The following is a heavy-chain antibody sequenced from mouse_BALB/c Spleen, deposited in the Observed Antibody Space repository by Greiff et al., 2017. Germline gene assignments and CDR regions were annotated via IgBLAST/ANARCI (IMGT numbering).Heavy chain of an antibody. CDR2: ISYSGST. CDR3: ARYLGRDYYAMDY. J-gene: IGHJ4*01. V-gene: IGHV3-8*02. D-gene: IGHD4-1*01. CDR1: GDSITSGY. Sequence: EVKLMESGPSLVKPSQTLSLTCSVTGDSITSGYWNWIRKFPGNKLEYMGYISYSGSTYYNPSLKSRISITRDTSKNQYYLQLNSVTTEDTATYYCARYLGRDYYAMDYWGQGTSVTGSS.